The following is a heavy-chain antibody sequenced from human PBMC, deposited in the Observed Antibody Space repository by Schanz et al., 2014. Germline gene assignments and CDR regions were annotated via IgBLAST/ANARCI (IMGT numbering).Heavy chain of an antibody. Sequence: VQLVESGGGLVQPGGSLRLSCAVSGFIVRSNYMTWVRQAPGKGLEWVSTIGTSGGTNYAESVKGRFTISRDNSKNTLYLQMNSLRAEDTAVYFCAKIERNEDWGQGTLVTVSS. CDR2: IGTSGGT. V-gene: IGHV3-66*01. CDR1: GFIVRSNY. CDR3: AKIERNED. J-gene: IGHJ4*02. D-gene: IGHD1-1*01.